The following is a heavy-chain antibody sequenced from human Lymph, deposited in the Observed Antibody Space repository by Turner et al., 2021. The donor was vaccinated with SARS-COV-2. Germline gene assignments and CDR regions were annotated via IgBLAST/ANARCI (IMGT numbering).Heavy chain of an antibody. CDR3: ARDFREGAFDI. CDR1: GLTVSSNY. CDR2: IYSGGST. Sequence: EVQLVEAGGGWVQPGGSLGLSCAASGLTVSSNYMSWVRQAQGKGLECVSVIYSGGSTFYADSVKGRFTISRDNSKNTLYRQMNSLRAEDTAVYYCARDFREGAFDIWGQGTMVTISS. V-gene: IGHV3-66*01. J-gene: IGHJ3*02. D-gene: IGHD3-10*01.